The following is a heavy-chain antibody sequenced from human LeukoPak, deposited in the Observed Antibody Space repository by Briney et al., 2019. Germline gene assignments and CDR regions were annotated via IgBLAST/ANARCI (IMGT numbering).Heavy chain of an antibody. Sequence: ASVKVSCKASGYTFTSYGISWVRQAPGQGLEWMGWINPNSGGTNYAQKFQGRVTMTRDTSISTAYMELSRLRSDDTAVYYCAGIQWELLAMEPWGQGTLVTVSS. J-gene: IGHJ5*02. CDR2: INPNSGGT. CDR1: GYTFTSYG. V-gene: IGHV1-2*02. CDR3: AGIQWELLAMEP. D-gene: IGHD1-26*01.